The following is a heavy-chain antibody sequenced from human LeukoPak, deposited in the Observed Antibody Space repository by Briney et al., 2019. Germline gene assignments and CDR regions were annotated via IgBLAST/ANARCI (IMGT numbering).Heavy chain of an antibody. CDR2: ISYYGSYE. CDR3: ARPHHYDSSGLVPIGSY. Sequence: GRSLRLSCAASGFTFSNYAMHWVRQAPAKGLEWVAVISYYGSYEDYADSVKGRFTISRDNSSNTLYLQTNSLRAEDTAVYYCARPHHYDSSGLVPIGSYWGQGTLVTVSS. D-gene: IGHD3-22*01. V-gene: IGHV3-30*04. CDR1: GFTFSNYA. J-gene: IGHJ4*02.